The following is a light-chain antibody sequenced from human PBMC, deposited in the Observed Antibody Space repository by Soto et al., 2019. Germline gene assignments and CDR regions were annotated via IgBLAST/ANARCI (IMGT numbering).Light chain of an antibody. Sequence: DIQMTQSPSTLSASVGDRVTITCRASQSISSWLAWYQQKPGKAPKLLIYKASSLESGVPSRFSGSGSGTEFTLTISSLQPDDFATYYCQQYNSYWVFGQGTKVEIK. CDR2: KAS. CDR3: QQYNSYWV. V-gene: IGKV1-5*03. J-gene: IGKJ1*01. CDR1: QSISSW.